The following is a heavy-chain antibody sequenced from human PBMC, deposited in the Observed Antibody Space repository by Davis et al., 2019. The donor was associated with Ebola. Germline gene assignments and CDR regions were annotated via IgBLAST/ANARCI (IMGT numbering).Heavy chain of an antibody. V-gene: IGHV3-23*01. CDR2: IRGGGSHT. CDR1: GFTFSSYA. CDR3: AKDYYDFPFDY. J-gene: IGHJ4*02. D-gene: IGHD3-3*01. Sequence: GGSLRLSCAASGFTFSSYAMSWVRRAPGKGLEWVSAIRGGGSHTFYADSVKGRFSISRDNSKDMLYLQMNSLRAEDTAVYYCAKDYYDFPFDYWGQGALVTVSS.